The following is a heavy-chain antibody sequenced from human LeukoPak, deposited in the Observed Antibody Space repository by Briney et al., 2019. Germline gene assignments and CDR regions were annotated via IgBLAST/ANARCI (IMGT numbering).Heavy chain of an antibody. CDR3: ATGYSYGLWSGPHDAFDI. D-gene: IGHD5-18*01. CDR2: ISGSGGST. V-gene: IGHV3-23*01. J-gene: IGHJ3*02. Sequence: RPGGSLRLSCAASGFTFSSYAMSWVRQAPGKGLEWVSAISGSGGSTYYADSVKGRFTISRDNAKNSLYLQMNSLRAEDTAVYYCATGYSYGLWSGPHDAFDIWGQGTMVTVSS. CDR1: GFTFSSYA.